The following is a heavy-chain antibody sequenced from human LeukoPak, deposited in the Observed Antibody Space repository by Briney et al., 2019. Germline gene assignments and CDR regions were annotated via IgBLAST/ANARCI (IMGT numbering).Heavy chain of an antibody. Sequence: GGSLRLSCAASGFTLSNCWMSWVRQAPGKGLEWVANIKQDGSEKYYVDPVKGRFTISRDNAKNSLYLQMNGLRAEDTAVYYCARGLVVGPSAHSAIFDYWGQGTLVTVSS. V-gene: IGHV3-7*01. CDR3: ARGLVVGPSAHSAIFDY. CDR2: IKQDGSEK. J-gene: IGHJ4*02. D-gene: IGHD2-2*01. CDR1: GFTLSNCW.